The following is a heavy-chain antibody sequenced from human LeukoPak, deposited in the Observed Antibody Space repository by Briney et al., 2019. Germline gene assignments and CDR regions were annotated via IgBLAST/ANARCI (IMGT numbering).Heavy chain of an antibody. D-gene: IGHD1-1*01. V-gene: IGHV4-38-2*02. J-gene: IGHJ4*02. CDR1: TYSNESGYF. CDR3: AREGRHLLFYPSWPQTGHFDF. CDR2: VHHPDIT. Sequence: SETLSLTRTVSTYSNESGYFWGWIRQSPGKGLEWIATVHHPDITHYNPSLERRVTISMDPSRNHFSLTLQSVTAADTAVYYCAREGRHLLFYPSWPQTGHFDFWGQGIVVTVSS.